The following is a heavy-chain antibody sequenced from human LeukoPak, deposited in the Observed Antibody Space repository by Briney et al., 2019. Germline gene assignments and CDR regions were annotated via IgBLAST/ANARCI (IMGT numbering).Heavy chain of an antibody. D-gene: IGHD3-9*01. CDR2: MNPNSGNT. CDR3: ARDKMGYYDILTGHTRTVPFDY. Sequence: ASVKVSCKASGYTFTSYDINWVRQATGQGLEWMGWMNPNSGNTGYAQKFQGRVTITRNTSISTAYMELSSLRSEDTAVYYCARDKMGYYDILTGHTRTVPFDYWGQGTLVTVSS. CDR1: GYTFTSYD. V-gene: IGHV1-8*03. J-gene: IGHJ4*02.